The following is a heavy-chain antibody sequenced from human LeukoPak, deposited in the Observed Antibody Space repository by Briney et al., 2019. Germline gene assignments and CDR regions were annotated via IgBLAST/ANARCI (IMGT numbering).Heavy chain of an antibody. CDR2: IIPIFGTA. Sequence: SVKVSCKXSGGTFSSYAISWVRQAPGQGLEWMGGIIPIFGTANYAQKFQGRVTITADESTSTAYMELSSLRSEDTAVYYCARALSPLRFLEWLLKYWGQGTLVTVSS. CDR1: GGTFSSYA. J-gene: IGHJ4*02. CDR3: ARALSPLRFLEWLLKY. D-gene: IGHD3-3*01. V-gene: IGHV1-69*13.